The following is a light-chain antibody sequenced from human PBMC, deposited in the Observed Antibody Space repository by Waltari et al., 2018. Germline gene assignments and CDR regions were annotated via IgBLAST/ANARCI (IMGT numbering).Light chain of an antibody. CDR2: WAS. Sequence: DIVMTQSPDSLAVSLGGRATINCKSSQSVLSSSNNKNYLAWYQQKPGQPPKLLIYWASTRDSGVPDRFSGSGSGTDFTLTISSLQAEDVAVYYCQQYYSSPQTFGQGTKVEIK. CDR3: QQYYSSPQT. CDR1: QSVLSSSNNKNY. V-gene: IGKV4-1*01. J-gene: IGKJ1*01.